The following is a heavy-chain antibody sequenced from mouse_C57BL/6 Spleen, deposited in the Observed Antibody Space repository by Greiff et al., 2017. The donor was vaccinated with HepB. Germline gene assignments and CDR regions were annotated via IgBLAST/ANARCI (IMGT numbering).Heavy chain of an antibody. CDR1: GYTFTDYN. J-gene: IGHJ1*03. CDR2: TNPNNGGT. D-gene: IGHD2-1*01. Sequence: SGPELVKPGASVKIPCKASGYTFTDYNMDWVKQSHGKSLEWIGDTNPNNGGTIYNQKFKGKATLTVDKSSSTAYMELRRLTSENTAVYYCARDYYGKDLNVWGTGTTVTVSS. CDR3: ARDYYGKDLNV. V-gene: IGHV1-18*01.